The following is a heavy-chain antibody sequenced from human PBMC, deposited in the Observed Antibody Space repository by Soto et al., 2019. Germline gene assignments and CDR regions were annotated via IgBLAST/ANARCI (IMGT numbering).Heavy chain of an antibody. CDR2: IRSKANSYAT. J-gene: IGHJ4*02. CDR1: GFTFSGSA. Sequence: GGSLRLSCAASGFTFSGSAMHWVRQASGKGLEWVGRIRSKANSYATAYAASVKGRFTISRDDSKNTAYLQMNSLKTEDTAVYYCTRYYDSSSLGPGYYFDYWGQGNMVTVSS. CDR3: TRYYDSSSLGPGYYFDY. V-gene: IGHV3-73*01. D-gene: IGHD3-22*01.